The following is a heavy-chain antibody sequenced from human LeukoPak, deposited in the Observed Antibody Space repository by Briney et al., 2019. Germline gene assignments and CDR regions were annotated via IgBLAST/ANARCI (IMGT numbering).Heavy chain of an antibody. D-gene: IGHD6-19*01. Sequence: ASETLSLTCAVYGGSFSGYYWSWIRQPPGTGLEWIGEINHSGSTNYNPSLKSRVTISVDTSKNQFSLKLSSVTAADTAVYYCASQSSSPAGVYWGQGTLVTVSS. J-gene: IGHJ4*02. CDR2: INHSGST. CDR1: GGSFSGYY. CDR3: ASQSSSPAGVY. V-gene: IGHV4-34*01.